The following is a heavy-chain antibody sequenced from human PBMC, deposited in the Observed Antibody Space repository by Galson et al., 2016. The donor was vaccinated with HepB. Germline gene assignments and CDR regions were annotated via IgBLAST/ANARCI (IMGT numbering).Heavy chain of an antibody. D-gene: IGHD4-23*01. CDR2: ISAYNGNT. J-gene: IGHJ4*02. CDR1: GYTFTSYG. Sequence: VKVSCKASGYTFTSYGISWVRQAPGQGLEWMGWISAYNGNTNYAQILQDRVTITRDRSMSTAYMELRSLRSDDTAMYYCARETLGDPIDYWGQGTLVTVSS. CDR3: ARETLGDPIDY. V-gene: IGHV1-18*01.